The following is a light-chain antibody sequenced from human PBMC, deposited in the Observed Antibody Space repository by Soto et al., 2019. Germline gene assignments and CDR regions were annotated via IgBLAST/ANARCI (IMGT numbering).Light chain of an antibody. Sequence: QAVVTQPPSVSGAPGQRVTISCTGSSSNIGAGYDVHWYQQVPGTVPKLLIYGNSDRPSGVPDRFSGSKSGTSASLAIAGLQADDEADYYCQSYDTSLSVAVFGGGTKLTVL. J-gene: IGLJ2*01. CDR2: GNS. CDR3: QSYDTSLSVAV. CDR1: SSNIGAGYD. V-gene: IGLV1-40*01.